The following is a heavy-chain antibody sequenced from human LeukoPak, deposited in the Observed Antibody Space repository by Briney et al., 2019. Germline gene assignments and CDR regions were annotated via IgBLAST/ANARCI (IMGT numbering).Heavy chain of an antibody. V-gene: IGHV3-66*01. CDR3: ARSKPPAVKDYYGLDV. CDR1: GFTVSTNY. D-gene: IGHD6-13*01. J-gene: IGHJ6*02. CDR2: IYSGGST. Sequence: GGSLRLSCAASGFTVSTNYMNWVRHAPGRGLEWVSVIYSGGSTYYVDSVKGRFTISRDNSKNTLHLLMNSLRAEDTAVYFCARSKPPAVKDYYGLDVWGQGTTVTVSS.